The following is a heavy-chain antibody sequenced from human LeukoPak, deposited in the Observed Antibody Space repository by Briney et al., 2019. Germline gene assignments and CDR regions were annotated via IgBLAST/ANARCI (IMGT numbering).Heavy chain of an antibody. CDR3: ATLRRNYYGSGSYLSFDY. V-gene: IGHV4-34*01. CDR1: GGSFSGYY. Sequence: PSETLSLTCAVDGGSFSGYYWSWIRQPPGKGLEWIGEINHSGSTNYNPSLKSRVTISVDTSKNQFSLKLSSVTAADTAVYYCATLRRNYYGSGSYLSFDYWGQGTLVTVSS. J-gene: IGHJ4*02. CDR2: INHSGST. D-gene: IGHD3-10*01.